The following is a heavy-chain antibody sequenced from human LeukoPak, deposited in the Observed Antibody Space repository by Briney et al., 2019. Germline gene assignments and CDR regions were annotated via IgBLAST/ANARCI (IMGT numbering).Heavy chain of an antibody. D-gene: IGHD3-22*01. J-gene: IGHJ4*02. CDR3: ARASNYFDVLY. CDR1: GASISSSSYY. V-gene: IGHV4-39*01. CDR2: IYYTGST. Sequence: SETLSLTCTVSGASISSSSYYWGWIRQPPGKGLEWIGTIYYTGSTYYNPSLETRVTISIDTSKNQFSLRLSSVTAADTAVYFCARASNYFDVLYWGQGTLVTVSS.